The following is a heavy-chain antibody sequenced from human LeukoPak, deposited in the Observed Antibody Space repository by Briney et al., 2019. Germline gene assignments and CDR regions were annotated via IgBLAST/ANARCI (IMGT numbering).Heavy chain of an antibody. Sequence: GGSLRLSCAASGFIFSDYYMSWSRQAPGKGLELFSYISGSGDTIYYADSVKGRFTISRDGSKKTVYLQMNSLRAEDTAVYYCARGNSPMVGRYYLELWGQGTLVTVSS. V-gene: IGHV3-11*01. CDR1: GFIFSDYY. D-gene: IGHD4/OR15-4a*01. J-gene: IGHJ4*02. CDR3: ARGNSPMVGRYYLEL. CDR2: ISGSGDTI.